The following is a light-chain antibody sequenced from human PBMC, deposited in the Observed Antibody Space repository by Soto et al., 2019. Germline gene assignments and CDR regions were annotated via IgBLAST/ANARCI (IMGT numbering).Light chain of an antibody. V-gene: IGLV8-61*01. CDR1: SGSVSTNYY. Sequence: QTVVTQEPSFSVSPGGTVTLTCGLSSGSVSTNYYPSWYQQTPGQAPRTLIYSTNTRSSGVPDRFSGSILGDKAALTITGAQGYDDSDYYCVLYMGSGIWVFGGGTKLTVL. CDR3: VLYMGSGIWV. CDR2: STN. J-gene: IGLJ2*01.